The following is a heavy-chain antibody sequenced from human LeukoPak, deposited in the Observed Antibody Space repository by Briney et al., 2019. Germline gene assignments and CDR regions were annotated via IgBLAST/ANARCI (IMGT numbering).Heavy chain of an antibody. J-gene: IGHJ6*03. CDR2: INHSGST. CDR3: ARDLNIAAASYYYYYMDV. CDR1: GGSFSGYY. V-gene: IGHV4-34*01. D-gene: IGHD6-13*01. Sequence: SETLSLTCAVYGGSFSGYYWSWIRQPPGKGLEWIGEINHSGSTNYNPSLKSRVTISVDTSKNQFSLKLSSVTAADTAVYYCARDLNIAAASYYYYYMDVWGKGTTVTVSS.